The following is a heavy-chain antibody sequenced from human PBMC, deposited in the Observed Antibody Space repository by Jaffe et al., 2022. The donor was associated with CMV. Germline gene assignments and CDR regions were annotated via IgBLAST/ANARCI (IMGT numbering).Heavy chain of an antibody. J-gene: IGHJ4*02. CDR2: LYWDDDK. CDR3: IHTRHDPRVRSGYLDY. Sequence: QITLKESGPTLVKPTQPLTLTCSFSGFSLNIPGATVGWIRQSPAKALEWLALLYWDDDKRYNPSLQSRLTITRDTSKNQIVLTMTDMDPVDTATYYCIHTRHDPRVRSGYLDYWGQGFLVTVSS. D-gene: IGHD6-6*01. CDR1: GFSLNIPGAT. V-gene: IGHV2-5*02.